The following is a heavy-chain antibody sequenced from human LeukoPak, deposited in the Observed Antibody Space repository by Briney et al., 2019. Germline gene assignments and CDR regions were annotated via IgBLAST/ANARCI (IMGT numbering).Heavy chain of an antibody. J-gene: IGHJ4*02. CDR1: GYTFTSYG. CDR3: ARVLTAMDPRGYFDY. V-gene: IGHV1-18*01. Sequence: ASVKVSCKASGYTFTSYGISWVRQAPGQGLEWMGWISAYNGNTNYAQKLQGRVTMTTDTSTSTVYMELSSLRSEDTAVYYCARVLTAMDPRGYFDYWGQGTLVTVSS. CDR2: ISAYNGNT. D-gene: IGHD5-18*01.